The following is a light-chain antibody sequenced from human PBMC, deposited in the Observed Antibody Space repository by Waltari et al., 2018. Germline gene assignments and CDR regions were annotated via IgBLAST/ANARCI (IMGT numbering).Light chain of an antibody. Sequence: QSALTQPASVSGSPGQSITISCTGTSSDIGNYNYVSWYQQPPGKAPKLMIYDVSNRPSGVSNRFSGSKSGNTASLTISGLQAEDEAVYYCSSYTSSSTLVVFGTGTKVTVL. CDR3: SSYTSSSTLVV. V-gene: IGLV2-14*03. CDR1: SSDIGNYNY. CDR2: DVS. J-gene: IGLJ1*01.